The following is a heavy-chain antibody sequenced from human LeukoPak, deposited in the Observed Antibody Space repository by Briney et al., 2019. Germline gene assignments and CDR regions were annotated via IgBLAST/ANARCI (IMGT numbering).Heavy chain of an antibody. CDR1: GGSFSGYY. V-gene: IGHV4-34*01. CDR3: GGSTVTTDLDY. CDR2: INHSGST. Sequence: SETLSLTCAVYGGSFSGYYWSWIRQPPGKGLEWIGEINHSGSTNYNPSLKSRVTISVDTSKNQFSLKLSSVTAADTAVYYCGGSTVTTDLDYWGQGTGVTVSS. J-gene: IGHJ4*02. D-gene: IGHD4-17*01.